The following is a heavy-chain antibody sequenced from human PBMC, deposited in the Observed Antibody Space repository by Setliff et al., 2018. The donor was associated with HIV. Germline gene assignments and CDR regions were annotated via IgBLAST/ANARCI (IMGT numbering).Heavy chain of an antibody. J-gene: IGHJ6*03. CDR1: GYDFSSYW. D-gene: IGHD6-19*01. CDR2: IYPGDSDI. CDR3: VRHRSAVAGSRFNSYYIDV. Sequence: LGESLKISCKGSGYDFSSYWIAWVRQMPGKGLEWVGIIYPGDSDIIYSPSFQGQVTISADKSITTAYLQWSSLKASDTAIYYCVRHRSAVAGSRFNSYYIDVWGKGTTVTVSS. V-gene: IGHV5-51*01.